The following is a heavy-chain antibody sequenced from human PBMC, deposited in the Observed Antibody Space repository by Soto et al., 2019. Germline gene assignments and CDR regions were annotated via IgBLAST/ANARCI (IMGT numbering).Heavy chain of an antibody. CDR2: ISSSGSTI. CDR1: GFTFSDYY. V-gene: IGHV3-11*01. CDR3: ARVERGITIFGVVIPPFDY. J-gene: IGHJ4*02. Sequence: QVQRVESGGGLVKPGGSLRLSCAASGFTFSDYYMSWSRQAPGKGLEWVSYISSSGSTIYYADSVKGRFTISRDNAKNSLYLQMNSLRAEDTAVYYCARVERGITIFGVVIPPFDYWGQGTLVTVSS. D-gene: IGHD3-3*01.